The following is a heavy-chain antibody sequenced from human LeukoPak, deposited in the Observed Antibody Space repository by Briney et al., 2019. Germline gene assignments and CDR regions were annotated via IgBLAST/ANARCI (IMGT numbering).Heavy chain of an antibody. Sequence: PGGSLRLSCLASGFSFNSYTMNWVREAPGKGLEWVSTISPVSSYTWYAESVKGRFTISRDNPKNSLYLQMDSLRAEDTAVYYCVRHVSRRIGMDVWGQGTTVTVSS. V-gene: IGHV3-21*01. J-gene: IGHJ6*02. CDR1: GFSFNSYT. D-gene: IGHD2/OR15-2a*01. CDR3: VRHVSRRIGMDV. CDR2: ISPVSSYT.